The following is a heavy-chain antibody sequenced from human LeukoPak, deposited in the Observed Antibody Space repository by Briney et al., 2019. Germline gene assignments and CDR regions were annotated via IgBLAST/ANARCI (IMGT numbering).Heavy chain of an antibody. V-gene: IGHV3-23*01. CDR1: GFSFSTYA. D-gene: IGHD6-25*01. CDR2: LNSDGITT. Sequence: PGGSLRLSCAASGFSFSTYAMSWVRQAPGKGLEWVSTLNSDGITTYYAGSVKGRSTISKDNSKNTLYLQMTSLRAEDTAVYYCAKGTAGYYFDYWGQGTLVTVSS. CDR3: AKGTAGYYFDY. J-gene: IGHJ4*02.